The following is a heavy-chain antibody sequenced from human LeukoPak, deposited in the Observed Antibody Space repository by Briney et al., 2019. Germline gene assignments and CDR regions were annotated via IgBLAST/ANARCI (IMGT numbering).Heavy chain of an antibody. J-gene: IGHJ4*02. CDR2: IIPILGIA. V-gene: IGHV1-69*04. D-gene: IGHD5-18*01. CDR1: GGTFSSYA. Sequence: ASVKVSCKASGGTFSSYAISWVRQAPGQGLEWMGRIIPILGIANYAQKFQGRVTITADKSTSTAYMELSSLRSEDTAVYYCARDRGYSYGARSFDYWGQGTLVTVSS. CDR3: ARDRGYSYGARSFDY.